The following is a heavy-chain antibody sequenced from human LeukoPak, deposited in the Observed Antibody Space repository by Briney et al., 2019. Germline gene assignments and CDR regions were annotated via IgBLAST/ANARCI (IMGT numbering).Heavy chain of an antibody. Sequence: PSETLSLTCSVSGASISGGTYYWGWIRQPPGKGLEWIGSIYYTGSTYDNPSLESRVTISVDTSKNQFPLKLSSVTAADTAVYYCARRGGSGRAFDYWGQGTLVTVSS. CDR1: GASISGGTYY. CDR3: ARRGGSGRAFDY. CDR2: IYYTGST. V-gene: IGHV4-39*01. D-gene: IGHD1-26*01. J-gene: IGHJ4*02.